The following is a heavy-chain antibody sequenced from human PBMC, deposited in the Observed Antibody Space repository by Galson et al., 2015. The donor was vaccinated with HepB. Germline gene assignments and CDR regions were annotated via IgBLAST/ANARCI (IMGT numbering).Heavy chain of an antibody. Sequence: SLRLSCAASGFTFSSYAMHWVRQAPGKGLEWVAVISYDGSNEYYADSVKGRFTISRDNSKNTLYLQMNSLRAEDTAVYYCARGLLWFGEIYYYYGMDVWGQGTTVTVSS. J-gene: IGHJ6*02. CDR1: GFTFSSYA. CDR2: ISYDGSNE. CDR3: ARGLLWFGEIYYYYGMDV. V-gene: IGHV3-30*04. D-gene: IGHD3-10*01.